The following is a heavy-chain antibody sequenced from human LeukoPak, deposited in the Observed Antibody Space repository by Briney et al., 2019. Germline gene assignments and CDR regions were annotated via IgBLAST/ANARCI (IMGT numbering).Heavy chain of an antibody. CDR3: ARDKYYHIDV. J-gene: IGHJ6*03. CDR2: ITSDGSNT. V-gene: IGHV3-74*01. CDR1: ASDFSTSW. Sequence: GGSLRLPCVASASDFSTSWMHWVRQAPGKGLVWVSRITSDGSNTIYADSVKGRFTISRDNTKNSLYLQMNNLRVEDTAVYYCARDKYYHIDVWGKGTTVIISS.